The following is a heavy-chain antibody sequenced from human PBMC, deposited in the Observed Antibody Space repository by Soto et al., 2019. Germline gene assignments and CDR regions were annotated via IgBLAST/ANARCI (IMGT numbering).Heavy chain of an antibody. CDR1: GDRFTSSA. V-gene: IGHV1-69*18. CDR2: VLPVLGTT. Sequence: QVQLEQSGAEVKKPGSSVTVSCKASGDRFTSSAISWVRQAPGQGLEWVGTVLPVLGTTNYAQKLRGRVIITSDESTSTAYMELGSLRSDDTAIYYCARDRADRGFDYWGQGTLVTVAS. J-gene: IGHJ4*02. CDR3: ARDRADRGFDY. D-gene: IGHD3-10*01.